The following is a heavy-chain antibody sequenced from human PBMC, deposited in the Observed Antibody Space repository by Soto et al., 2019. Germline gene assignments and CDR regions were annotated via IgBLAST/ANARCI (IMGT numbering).Heavy chain of an antibody. CDR2: IYSGGST. Sequence: GSLRLSCAASGFTVSSNYMSWVRQAPGKGLEWVSVIYSGGSTYYADSVKGRFTISRDNSKNTLYLQMNSLRAEDTAVYYCARVYGSGSYLNWFDPWGQGTLVTV. D-gene: IGHD3-10*01. CDR3: ARVYGSGSYLNWFDP. CDR1: GFTVSSNY. V-gene: IGHV3-53*01. J-gene: IGHJ5*02.